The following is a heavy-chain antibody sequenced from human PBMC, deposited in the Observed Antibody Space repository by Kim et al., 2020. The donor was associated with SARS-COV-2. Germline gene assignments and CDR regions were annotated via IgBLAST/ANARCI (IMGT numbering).Heavy chain of an antibody. D-gene: IGHD1-1*01. CDR2: T. J-gene: IGHJ4*02. Sequence: TKYAQRLQGRVTMTTETPTNTVYMELRSLRSDDTAVYYCERGGNWNYVDYWGQGTLVTVSS. CDR3: ERGGNWNYVDY. V-gene: IGHV1-18*01.